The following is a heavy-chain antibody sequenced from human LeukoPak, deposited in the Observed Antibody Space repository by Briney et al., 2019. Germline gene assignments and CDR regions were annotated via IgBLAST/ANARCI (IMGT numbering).Heavy chain of an antibody. J-gene: IGHJ5*02. D-gene: IGHD5-18*01. CDR2: ISYDGSNK. V-gene: IGHV3-30*04. CDR1: GFTFSSYA. CDR3: ASGKYRYGDNWFDP. Sequence: GRSLRLSCAASGFTFSSYAMHWVRQAPGKGLEWVAVISYDGSNKYYADSVKGRFTISRDSSKNTLYLQMNSLRAEDTAVYFCASGKYRYGDNWFDPWGQGTLVTVSS.